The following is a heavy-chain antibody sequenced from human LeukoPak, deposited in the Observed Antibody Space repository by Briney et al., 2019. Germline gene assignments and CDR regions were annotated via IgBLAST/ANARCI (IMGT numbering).Heavy chain of an antibody. CDR1: GYTFTSYG. CDR3: AREGDYGDYRVYYYGMDV. J-gene: IGHJ6*02. V-gene: IGHV1-18*01. D-gene: IGHD4-17*01. Sequence: ASVKVSCKASGYTFTSYGISWVRQAPGQGLEWMGWISAYNGNTNYAQKLQGRVTMTTDTSTSKAYMELRSLGSDDTAVYYCAREGDYGDYRVYYYGMDVWGQGTTVTVSS. CDR2: ISAYNGNT.